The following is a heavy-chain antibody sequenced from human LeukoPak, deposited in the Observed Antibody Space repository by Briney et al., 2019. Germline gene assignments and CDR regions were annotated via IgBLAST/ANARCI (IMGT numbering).Heavy chain of an antibody. D-gene: IGHD6-13*01. Sequence: SETLSLTCTVSGGSISSNSHYWGWIRQPPGKGLEWIGSIYYSGNTYYNPSPKSRLTISVDTSKHQFSLTLSSVTAADTAVYYCARLGRSWFEAHFDYWGQGTQVTVSS. J-gene: IGHJ4*02. V-gene: IGHV4-39*01. CDR3: ARLGRSWFEAHFDY. CDR1: GGSISSNSHY. CDR2: IYYSGNT.